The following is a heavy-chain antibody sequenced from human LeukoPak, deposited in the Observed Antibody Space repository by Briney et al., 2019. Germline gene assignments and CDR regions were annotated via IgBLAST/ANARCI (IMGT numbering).Heavy chain of an antibody. CDR1: GFTVSSNY. V-gene: IGHV3-53*01. CDR3: ARSIGYDFWSGYYSQPTYYYYYMDV. J-gene: IGHJ6*03. Sequence: GGSLRLSCAASGFTVSSNYMSWVRQAPGKGLEWVSVIYSGGSTYYADPVKGRFTISRDNSKNTLYLQMNSLRAEDTAVYYCARSIGYDFWSGYYSQPTYYYYYMDVWGKGTTVTVSS. CDR2: IYSGGST. D-gene: IGHD3-3*01.